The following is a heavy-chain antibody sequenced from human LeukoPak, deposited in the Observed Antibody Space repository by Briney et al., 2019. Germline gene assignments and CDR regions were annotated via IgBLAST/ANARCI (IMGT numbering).Heavy chain of an antibody. CDR1: GGSISGYY. J-gene: IGHJ2*01. V-gene: IGHV4-59*01. D-gene: IGHD4-23*01. CDR3: ARSVVTLYWYFNL. Sequence: SETLSLTCTVSGGSISGYYYNWIRQPPGKGLEWIGYIYYSGSTNYNPSLKSRVTISLDTSKNQFSLKLSSVTTADTAVYYCARSVVTLYWYFNLWGRGTLVTVSS. CDR2: IYYSGST.